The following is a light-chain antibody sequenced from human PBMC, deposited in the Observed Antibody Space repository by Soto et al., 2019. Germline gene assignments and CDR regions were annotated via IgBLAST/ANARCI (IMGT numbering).Light chain of an antibody. Sequence: QSVLTQSPSASGTPGQRVTISCSGSSSNIGSKTVNWYQQLPGTAPKLLIYSNYQRPSGVPDRFSGSKSGTAASLAISGLQSEDEADYYCSAWDASLNGYVFGTGTKLTVL. CDR1: SSNIGSKT. CDR2: SNY. CDR3: SAWDASLNGYV. V-gene: IGLV1-44*01. J-gene: IGLJ1*01.